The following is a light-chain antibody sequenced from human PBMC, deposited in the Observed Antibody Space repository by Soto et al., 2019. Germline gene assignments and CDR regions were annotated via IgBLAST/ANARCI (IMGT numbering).Light chain of an antibody. J-gene: IGLJ2*01. Sequence: QSALTQPASVAGSPGQSITISCTGTSSDVGSYNLVSWYQQHPGKDPKLMIYGGSKRPSGVSHRFSGSKSGNTASLTISGLQAEDEADYYCCSYSGISTVDDGVFGGGTKLPVL. CDR1: SSDVGSYNL. V-gene: IGLV2-23*03. CDR2: GGS. CDR3: CSYSGISTVDDGV.